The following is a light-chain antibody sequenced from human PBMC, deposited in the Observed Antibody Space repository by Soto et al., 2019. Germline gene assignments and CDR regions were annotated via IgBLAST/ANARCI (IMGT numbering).Light chain of an antibody. J-gene: IGKJ2*01. V-gene: IGKV1-12*01. CDR1: QGISSW. Sequence: DIQMTQSPSYVSAYVGDRVTITCRASQGISSWLAWYQHKPGKAPKLLIQAASTLQIGVPSRFGGSGSGKDFTLTISSLQPEDSATYYCQQSSSFPRTFGPGTKLEIK. CDR3: QQSSSFPRT. CDR2: AAS.